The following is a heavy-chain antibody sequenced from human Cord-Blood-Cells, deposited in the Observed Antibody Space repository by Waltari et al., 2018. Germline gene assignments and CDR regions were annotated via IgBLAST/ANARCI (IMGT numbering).Heavy chain of an antibody. CDR3: AKDLGVWPVFDY. Sequence: EVQLLESGGGLVQPGGSLRLSCVASGFTFSSYAMSWVRQAPGKGLEWVSAISGSGGSTYYADSVKGRFTISRDNSKNTLYLQMNSLRAEDTAVYYCAKDLGVWPVFDYWGQGTLVTVSS. CDR1: GFTFSSYA. CDR2: ISGSGGST. V-gene: IGHV3-23*01. J-gene: IGHJ4*02. D-gene: IGHD2-8*01.